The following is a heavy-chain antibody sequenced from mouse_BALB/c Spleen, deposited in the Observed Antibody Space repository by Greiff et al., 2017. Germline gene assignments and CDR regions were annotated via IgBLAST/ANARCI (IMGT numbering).Heavy chain of an antibody. V-gene: IGHV5-6-5*01. D-gene: IGHD2-10*01. CDR2: ISSGGST. CDR3: ATYYGNRGYFDY. J-gene: IGHJ2*01. Sequence: EVKLMESGGGLVKPGGSLKLSCAASGFTFSSYAMSWVRQTPEKRLEWVASISSGGSTYYPDSVKGRVTISRDNARNLLYLQMSSLRSEDTAMYYCATYYGNRGYFDYWGQGTTLTVSS. CDR1: GFTFSSYA.